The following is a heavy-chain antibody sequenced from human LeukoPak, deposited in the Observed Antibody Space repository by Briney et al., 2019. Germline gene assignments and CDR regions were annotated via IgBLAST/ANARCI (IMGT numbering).Heavy chain of an antibody. CDR1: GFTFSSYS. V-gene: IGHV3-48*04. J-gene: IGHJ5*02. Sequence: GGSLRLSCAASGFTFSSYSMNWVRQAPGKGLEWVSYISSSGSTIYYADSVKGRFTISRDNAKNSLYLQMNSLRAEDTAVYYCARAGSAMKSFQLYNWFDPWGQGTLVTVSS. CDR3: ARAGSAMKSFQLYNWFDP. D-gene: IGHD2-2*01. CDR2: ISSSGSTI.